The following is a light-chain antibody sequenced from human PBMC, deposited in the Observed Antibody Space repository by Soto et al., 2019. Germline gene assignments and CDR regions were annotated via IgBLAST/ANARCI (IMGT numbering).Light chain of an antibody. Sequence: DIQMTQSPSSLSASVGDRVTITCRASQTMNNYLNWYQQKPGKAPKLLIYAASSLQSGVPSMFSGSGFGTDFTLTITSLQPEDFATYYCQQTNSKPWTFGQGTRVEIK. CDR2: AAS. V-gene: IGKV1-39*01. CDR3: QQTNSKPWT. CDR1: QTMNNY. J-gene: IGKJ1*01.